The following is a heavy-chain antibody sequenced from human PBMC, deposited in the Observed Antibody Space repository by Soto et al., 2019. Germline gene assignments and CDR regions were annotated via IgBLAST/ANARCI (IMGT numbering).Heavy chain of an antibody. D-gene: IGHD1-26*01. J-gene: IGHJ4*02. CDR3: AGSGGRFRCFDY. CDR2: IYWDDDK. Sequence: QITLKESGPTLVKPTQTLTLTCTSSGLSLSTSGVGVRWIRKPPGKPLEWLALIYWDDDKRYSPSLNSRLTVTYDDSKNQVAVAMTSMERVETATEYYAGSGGRFRCFDYWGQGTLVTVSS. V-gene: IGHV2-5*02. CDR1: GLSLSTSGVG.